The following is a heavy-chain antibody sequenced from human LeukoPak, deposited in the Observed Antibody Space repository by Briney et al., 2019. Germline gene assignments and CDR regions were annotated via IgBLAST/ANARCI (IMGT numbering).Heavy chain of an antibody. CDR2: IYYDGSNK. D-gene: IGHD6-6*01. J-gene: IGHJ4*02. CDR1: GLAFRNYG. Sequence: GGSLRLSCAASGLAFRNYGMHWVRQAPGKGLEWVAVIYYDGSNKYYADSVKGRFTISRDNSKNSLYLQMNSLRAEDTAVYYCAREGYSSSSPFDYWGQGTLVTVSS. V-gene: IGHV3-33*01. CDR3: AREGYSSSSPFDY.